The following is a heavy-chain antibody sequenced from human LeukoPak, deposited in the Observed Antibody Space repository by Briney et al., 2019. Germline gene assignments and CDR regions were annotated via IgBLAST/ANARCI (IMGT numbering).Heavy chain of an antibody. J-gene: IGHJ4*02. CDR3: GRVLSSREYPYAPPASIFII. CDR1: GFTFSTYS. Sequence: GGSLRLSCAASGFTFSTYSINWVRQAPGKGLEWVSYISSDSSTIYYADSLKGRFTISRDNAKNSLSLLMNSLRAEDTAVYYCGRVLSSREYPYAPPASIFIIGAQGT. CDR2: ISSDSSTI. D-gene: IGHD2-2*01. V-gene: IGHV3-48*01.